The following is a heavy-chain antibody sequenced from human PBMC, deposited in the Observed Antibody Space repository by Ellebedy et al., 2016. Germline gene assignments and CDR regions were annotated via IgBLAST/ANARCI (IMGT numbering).Heavy chain of an antibody. CDR3: AKTSGWGYGEN. D-gene: IGHD3-10*01. CDR1: GFSFSNYF. CDR2: ISGAGYTT. J-gene: IGHJ4*02. V-gene: IGHV3-23*01. Sequence: GESLKISXATSGFSFSNYFMTWIRRAPGKGLEWVATISGAGYTTFFADSVKGRFTISRDNSKNTLYLQMNNLRVDDTAMYYCAKTSGWGYGENWGQGTLVTVSS.